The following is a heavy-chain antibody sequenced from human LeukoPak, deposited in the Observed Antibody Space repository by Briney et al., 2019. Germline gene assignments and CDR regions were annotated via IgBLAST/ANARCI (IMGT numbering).Heavy chain of an antibody. V-gene: IGHV4-31*03. CDR2: IYYSGST. D-gene: IGHD3-22*01. CDR3: ARAPGRSSGVDY. CDR1: GGSISSGGYY. Sequence: PSETLSLTCTVSGGSISSGGYYWSWIRQHPGKGLEWIGYIYYSGSTYYNPSLKSRVTISVDTSKNQFSLKLSSVTAADTAVYYCARAPGRSSGVDYWGQGTLVTVSS. J-gene: IGHJ4*02.